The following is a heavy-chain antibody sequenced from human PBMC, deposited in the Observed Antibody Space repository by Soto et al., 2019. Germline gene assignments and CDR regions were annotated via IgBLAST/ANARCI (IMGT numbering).Heavy chain of an antibody. CDR2: INPHGGST. CDR3: ARSSGGNFGIIIEGSNWFDP. J-gene: IGHJ5*02. CDR1: GDTFTSYY. V-gene: IGHV1-46*01. Sequence: GASVKVSCKAPGDTFTSYYLNWVRQAPGQGLEWMGVINPHGGSTKYAQKLQGRITMTRDTSRSTVDMELSSLRSDDTAIYYCARSSGGNFGIIIEGSNWFDPWGQGTLVTVSS. D-gene: IGHD3-3*01.